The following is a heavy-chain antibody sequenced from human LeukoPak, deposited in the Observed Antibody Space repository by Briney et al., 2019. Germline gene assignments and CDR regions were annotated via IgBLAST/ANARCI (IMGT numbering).Heavy chain of an antibody. Sequence: SETLSLTCAVHGGSFSGYYWSWIRQPPGKRLQWIGEVIHSGSTDCNPSLKSRVTISIDTSKNQFSLKLSSVTAADTAVYYCARGGGSYYMDVWGKGTTVTVSS. CDR3: ARGGGSYYMDV. V-gene: IGHV4-34*12. J-gene: IGHJ6*03. CDR1: GGSFSGYY. D-gene: IGHD1-26*01. CDR2: VIHSGST.